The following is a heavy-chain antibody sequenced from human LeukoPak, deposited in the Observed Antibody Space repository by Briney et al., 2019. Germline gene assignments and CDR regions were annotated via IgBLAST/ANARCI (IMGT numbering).Heavy chain of an antibody. CDR2: ISYDGSNK. V-gene: IGHV3-30-3*01. CDR1: GFTFSSYA. Sequence: GGSLRLSCAASGFTFSSYAMPWVRQAPGKGLEWVAVISYDGSNKYYADSVKGRFTISRDNSKNTLYLQMNSLRVEDTAVYYCAREDPDYAYGYWGQGTLVTVSS. D-gene: IGHD4-17*01. J-gene: IGHJ4*02. CDR3: AREDPDYAYGY.